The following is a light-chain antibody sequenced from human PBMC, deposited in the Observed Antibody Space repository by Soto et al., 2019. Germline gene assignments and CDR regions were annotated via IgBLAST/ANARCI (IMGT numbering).Light chain of an antibody. J-gene: IGLJ1*01. CDR1: NSDVGNYKY. CDR3: FSYTSSGNYV. V-gene: IGLV2-14*01. CDR2: EVS. Sequence: QSVLTHPASASWSPGHAVTISCTGTNSDVGNYKYVSWYQQHPGKAPKLMIYEVSNRPSGVSNRFSGSKSGNTASLTISGLQAEEETDYYCFSYTSSGNYVFGTGTKVTVL.